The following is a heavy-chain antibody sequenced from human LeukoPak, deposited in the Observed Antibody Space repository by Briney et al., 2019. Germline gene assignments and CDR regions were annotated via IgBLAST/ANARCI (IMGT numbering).Heavy chain of an antibody. J-gene: IGHJ4*02. D-gene: IGHD6-13*01. CDR1: GYTFTGYY. CDR2: INPNSGGT. Sequence: ASVKVSCKASGYTFTGYYMHWVRQAPGQGLEWMGRINPNSGGTNFAQKFQGRVTMTRDTSISTAYMELSRLRSDDTAVYYCARVGSSSWIFDYWGQGTLVTVSS. CDR3: ARVGSSSWIFDY. V-gene: IGHV1-2*06.